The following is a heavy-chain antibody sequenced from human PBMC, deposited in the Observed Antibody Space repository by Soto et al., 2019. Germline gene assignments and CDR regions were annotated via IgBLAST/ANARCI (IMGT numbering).Heavy chain of an antibody. V-gene: IGHV4-39*02. CDR1: GGSISSSTYH. CDR3: SRERESASEH. Sequence: QLQLQESGPGLVKPSETLSLTCTVSGGSISSSTYHWAWIRQPPGKGLEWMASIYYTGSTYYSPSLKRRVTIAVDTSKNHFSLKLSSVTAADTAVYYCSRERESASEHWGQGTLVTVSS. CDR2: IYYTGST. J-gene: IGHJ4*02.